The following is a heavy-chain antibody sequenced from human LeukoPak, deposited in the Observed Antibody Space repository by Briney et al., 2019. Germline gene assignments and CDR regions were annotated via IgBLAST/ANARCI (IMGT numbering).Heavy chain of an antibody. J-gene: IGHJ4*02. CDR2: ISGTGENT. CDR1: GITFSSYG. V-gene: IGHV3-23*01. D-gene: IGHD3-22*01. CDR3: AKDWNYYDSSGYYLLDY. Sequence: QSGGSLRLSCAASGITFSSYGMSWVRQAPGKGLEWVSGISGTGENTYYADSVKGRFTISRDNSKNTLYLQMSSLRAEDTAVYYCAKDWNYYDSSGYYLLDYWGQGTLVTVSS.